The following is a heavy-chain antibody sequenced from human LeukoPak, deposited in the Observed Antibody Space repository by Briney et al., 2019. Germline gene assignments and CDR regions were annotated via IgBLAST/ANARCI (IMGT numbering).Heavy chain of an antibody. CDR3: ATSYSSSSVDFDY. Sequence: SETLSLTCTVSRGSISSYYWSWIRQPPGKGLEWIGYIYYSGSTNYNPSLKSRVTISVDTSKNQFSLKLSSVTAADTAVYYCATSYSSSSVDFDYWGQGTLVTVSS. V-gene: IGHV4-59*01. CDR1: RGSISSYY. D-gene: IGHD6-6*01. CDR2: IYYSGST. J-gene: IGHJ4*02.